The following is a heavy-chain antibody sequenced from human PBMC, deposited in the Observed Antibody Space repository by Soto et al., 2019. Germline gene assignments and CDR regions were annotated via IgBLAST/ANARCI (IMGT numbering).Heavy chain of an antibody. V-gene: IGHV3-21*01. CDR2: ISSSSYI. CDR1: GFTFSSYS. Sequence: GGSLRLSCAASGFTFSSYSMNWVRQAPGKGLEWVSSISSSSYIYYADSVKGRFTISRDNAKNSLYLQMNSLRAEDTAVYYCARDSVPWYGMDVWGQGTTVTVSS. J-gene: IGHJ6*02. CDR3: ARDSVPWYGMDV.